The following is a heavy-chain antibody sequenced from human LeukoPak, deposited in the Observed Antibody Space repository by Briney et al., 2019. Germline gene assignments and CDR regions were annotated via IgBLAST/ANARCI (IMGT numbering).Heavy chain of an antibody. CDR3: ARLGYYDYVWGSYRSLDY. Sequence: ASVKVSCKASGYTFTSYAISWVRQAPGQGLEWMGWISAYNGNTNYAQKLQGRVTMTTDTSTSTAYMELRSLRSDDTAVYYCARLGYYDYVWGSYRSLDYWGQGTLVTVSS. CDR1: GYTFTSYA. J-gene: IGHJ4*02. D-gene: IGHD3-16*02. V-gene: IGHV1-18*01. CDR2: ISAYNGNT.